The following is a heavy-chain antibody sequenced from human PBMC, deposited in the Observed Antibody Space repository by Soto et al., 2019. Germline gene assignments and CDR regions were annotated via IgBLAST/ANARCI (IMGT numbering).Heavy chain of an antibody. CDR1: GFTFKPYT. J-gene: IGHJ4*02. V-gene: IGHV3-23*01. Sequence: GSLRLSCAATGFTFKPYTMSWVRQSPGKGLEWVSSIIGSDGSTYYADSVKGRFTISRDNSKNTLYLEMNGLRVEDTAVYYCAKDMRPDGAWDFDYWGQGTLVTVSS. CDR3: AKDMRPDGAWDFDY. D-gene: IGHD4-17*01. CDR2: IIGSDGST.